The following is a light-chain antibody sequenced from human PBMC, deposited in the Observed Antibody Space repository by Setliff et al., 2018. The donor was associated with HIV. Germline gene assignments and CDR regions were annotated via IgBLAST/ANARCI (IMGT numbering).Light chain of an antibody. CDR3: SSYTSRTTVV. J-gene: IGLJ2*01. V-gene: IGLV2-14*03. CDR1: SSDVGGYNY. Sequence: QSVLAQPASVSGSPGQSITISCTGTSSDVGGYNYVSWYQQHPDKAPKLIIYDVTKRPSGVSNHLSGSKSDNTASLTISGLQAEDEADYYCSSYTSRTTVVFGGGTKVTVL. CDR2: DVT.